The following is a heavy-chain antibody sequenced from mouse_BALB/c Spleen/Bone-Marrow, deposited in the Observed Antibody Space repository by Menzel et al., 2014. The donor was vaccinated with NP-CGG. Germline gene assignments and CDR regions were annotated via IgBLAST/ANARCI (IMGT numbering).Heavy chain of an antibody. CDR3: ARHGEERPVLAMDY. V-gene: IGHV5-12-2*01. J-gene: IGHJ4*01. Sequence: EVMLVESGGGLVEPGGSLKLSRAASGFTFIAYTMSWVRQTPEKRLEWVAYINNGGGSTYYPDTVEGRFTISRDNAKNTLYLQMSSLKSEDTAMYYCARHGEERPVLAMDYWGQGTSVTVSS. D-gene: IGHD2-14*01. CDR1: GFTFIAYT. CDR2: INNGGGST.